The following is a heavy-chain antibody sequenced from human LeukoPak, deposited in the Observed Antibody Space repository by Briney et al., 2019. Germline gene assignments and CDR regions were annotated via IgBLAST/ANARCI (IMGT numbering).Heavy chain of an antibody. CDR3: ERPGWFDP. CDR2: IYYSGST. CDR1: GGSISSSSYY. D-gene: IGHD3-10*01. V-gene: IGHV4-39*01. J-gene: IGHJ5*02. Sequence: PSETLSLTCTVSGGSISSSSYYWGWIRQPPGKGLEWIGSIYYSGSTYYNPSLKSRVTISVDTSKNQFSLKLSSVTAADTAVYYCERPGWFDPWGQGTLVTVSS.